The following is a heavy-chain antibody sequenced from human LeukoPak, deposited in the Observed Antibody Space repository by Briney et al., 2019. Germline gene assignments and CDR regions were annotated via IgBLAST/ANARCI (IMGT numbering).Heavy chain of an antibody. CDR2: ITPIFGTA. CDR1: GGTFSRFT. CDR3: ARESGAVAGTSGFDY. J-gene: IGHJ4*02. V-gene: IGHV1-69*13. Sequence: ASVKVSCKASGGTFSRFTISWVRQAPGQGFEWMGGITPIFGTANFAQKFQGRVSITADESTSTAYMELSSLRSEDTAVYYCARESGAVAGTSGFDYWGQGTLVTVSS. D-gene: IGHD6-19*01.